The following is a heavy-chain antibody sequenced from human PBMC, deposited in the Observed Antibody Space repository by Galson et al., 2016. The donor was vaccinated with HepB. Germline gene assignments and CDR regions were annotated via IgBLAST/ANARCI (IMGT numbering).Heavy chain of an antibody. CDR2: IIPFLGTT. Sequence: SCKASGGIFNSYAISWVRQAPEQGLEWMGHIIPFLGTTKFAQKFQGRVTITADESTTTVYMDLSSLRSDDTAVYYCARDSGRGGWRLAIDFDYWGQGTLVTVSS. CDR1: GGIFNSYA. D-gene: IGHD6-19*01. V-gene: IGHV1-69*11. J-gene: IGHJ4*02. CDR3: ARDSGRGGWRLAIDFDY.